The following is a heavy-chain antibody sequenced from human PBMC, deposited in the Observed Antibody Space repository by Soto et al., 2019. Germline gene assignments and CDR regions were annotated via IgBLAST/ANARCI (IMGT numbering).Heavy chain of an antibody. J-gene: IGHJ5*02. CDR1: GFTFSSYW. CDR2: INSDGSST. V-gene: IGHV3-74*01. D-gene: IGHD3-16*02. CDR3: ARDDYIWGSYRYTGANWFDP. Sequence: VQLVESGGGLVQPGGSLRLSCAASGFTFSSYWMHWVRQAPGKGLVWVSRINSDGSSTSYADSVKGRFTISRDNAKNTLYLQMNSLRAEDTAVYYCARDDYIWGSYRYTGANWFDPWGQGTLVTVSS.